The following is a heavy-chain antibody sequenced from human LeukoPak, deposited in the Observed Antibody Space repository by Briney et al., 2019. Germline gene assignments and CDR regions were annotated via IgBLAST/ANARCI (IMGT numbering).Heavy chain of an antibody. CDR2: ISSSSSYI. CDR3: ARLAPRSWSAFDY. Sequence: GGSLRLSCAASGFTFSSYSMNWVRQAPGKGLEWVSSISSSSSYIYYADSVKGRFTISRDNAKNSLYLQMSSLRAEDTAVYYCARLAPRSWSAFDYWGQGTLVTVSS. CDR1: GFTFSSYS. V-gene: IGHV3-21*01. J-gene: IGHJ4*02. D-gene: IGHD6-13*01.